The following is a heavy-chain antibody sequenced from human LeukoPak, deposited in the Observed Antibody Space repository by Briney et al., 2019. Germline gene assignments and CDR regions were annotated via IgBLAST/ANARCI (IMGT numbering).Heavy chain of an antibody. CDR2: INSDGIST. D-gene: IGHD3-22*01. CDR1: RFTFSRYW. CDR3: AKNKQWGSGYQIT. J-gene: IGHJ5*02. V-gene: IGHV3-74*01. Sequence: PGGSLRLSCAASRFTFSRYWMHWVRQAPGKGLVWVSRINSDGISTSYADSVKGRFTISRDNAKNTLYLQMNSLRAEDTAVYYCAKNKQWGSGYQITWGQGTLVTVSS.